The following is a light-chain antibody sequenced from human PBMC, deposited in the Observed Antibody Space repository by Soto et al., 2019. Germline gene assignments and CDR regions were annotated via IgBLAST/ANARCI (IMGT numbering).Light chain of an antibody. Sequence: IHLTQSPSSLSASVGDRVTITCRASQGIRNDLGWYQHKPGKAPKLLIHAASSLQSGVPSRFSGSGSGTEFTLTISSLQPDDFATYYCQQYNSYSWTFGQGTKVDIK. CDR3: QQYNSYSWT. J-gene: IGKJ1*01. CDR2: AAS. CDR1: QGIRND. V-gene: IGKV1-17*01.